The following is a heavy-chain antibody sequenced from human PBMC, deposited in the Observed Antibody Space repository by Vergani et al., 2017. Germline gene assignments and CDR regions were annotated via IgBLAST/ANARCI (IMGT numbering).Heavy chain of an antibody. J-gene: IGHJ4*02. Sequence: EVQLVQSGAEVKKPGEPLNISCQISGYSFTNYWIGWVRQMPGKGLEWMGINHPADSDTRYSPSFQGQVTISVNKSISTAYLQRGSLRASDSAMYYCARLYGHDSIERKYFVCSREGAMVGDSS. D-gene: IGHD3-22*01. CDR1: GYSFTNYW. CDR3: ARLYGHDSIERKYFVC. V-gene: IGHV5-51*01. CDR2: NHPADSDT.